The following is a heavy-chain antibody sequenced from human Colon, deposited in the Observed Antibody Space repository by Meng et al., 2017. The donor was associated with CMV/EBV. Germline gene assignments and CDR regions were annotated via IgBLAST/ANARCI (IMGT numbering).Heavy chain of an antibody. CDR3: ARERYSYGSNWVDP. Sequence: GGSLRLSCEGSGFIFSAYAMHWVRQAPGKGLEWLAVKSFDGSIEYHADSVKGRFIISRDNSKSSVYLQMNSLRAEDTAVYYCARERYSYGSNWVDPWGQGTLVTVSS. J-gene: IGHJ5*02. CDR2: KSFDGSIE. D-gene: IGHD5-18*01. V-gene: IGHV3-30-3*01. CDR1: GFIFSAYA.